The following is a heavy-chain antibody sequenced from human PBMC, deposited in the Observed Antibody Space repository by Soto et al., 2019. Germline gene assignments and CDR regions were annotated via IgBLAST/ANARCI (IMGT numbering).Heavy chain of an antibody. CDR2: IYYSGST. D-gene: IGHD5-12*01. CDR3: ARWFEWLRSAAIDP. V-gene: IGHV4-39*01. Sequence: ASETLSLTCAVYGGSFSGYYWGWIRQPPGKGLEWIGSIYYSGSTYYNPSLKSRVTISVDTSKNQFSLKLSSVTAADTAVYYCARWFEWLRSAAIDPWGQGTLVTVSS. J-gene: IGHJ5*02. CDR1: GGSFSGYY.